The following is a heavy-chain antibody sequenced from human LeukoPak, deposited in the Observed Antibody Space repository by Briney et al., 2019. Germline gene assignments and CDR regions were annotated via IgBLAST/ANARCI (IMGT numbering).Heavy chain of an antibody. J-gene: IGHJ4*02. V-gene: IGHV1-69*06. CDR2: IIPIFGTA. Sequence: SVKVSCKASGYTFTSYYMHWVRQAPGQGLEWMGGIIPIFGTANYAQKFQGRVTITADKSTSTAYMELSSLRSEDTAVYYCARDYSGSYTGYFDYWGQGTLVTVSS. CDR3: ARDYSGSYTGYFDY. D-gene: IGHD1-26*01. CDR1: GYTFTSYY.